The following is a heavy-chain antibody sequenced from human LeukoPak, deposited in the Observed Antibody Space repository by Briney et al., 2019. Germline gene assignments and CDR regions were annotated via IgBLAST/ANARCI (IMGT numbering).Heavy chain of an antibody. Sequence: PGGSLILSCAASGFTFSSYEMNWVRQAPGKGLEWVSYISSSGSTVYYADSLKGRFTISRDNAKNSLYLQMNSLRAEDTAVYYCASSTITFHSFDYWGQGTLVTVSS. CDR3: ASSTITFHSFDY. V-gene: IGHV3-48*03. D-gene: IGHD5/OR15-5a*01. CDR1: GFTFSSYE. J-gene: IGHJ4*02. CDR2: ISSSGSTV.